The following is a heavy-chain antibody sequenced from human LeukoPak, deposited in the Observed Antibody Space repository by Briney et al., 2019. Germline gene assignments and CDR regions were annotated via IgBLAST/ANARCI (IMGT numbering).Heavy chain of an antibody. D-gene: IGHD3-22*01. CDR1: GYTFTGYY. CDR3: AREYYDSSGYYYYYYGMDV. J-gene: IGHJ6*02. CDR2: TNPNSGGT. Sequence: ASVTVSFTASGYTFTGYYMHWVRQAPGQGLEWMGWTNPNSGGTNYAQKFQGRVTMTRDTSISTAYMELSRLRSDDTAVYYCAREYYDSSGYYYYYYGMDVWGQGTTVTVSS. V-gene: IGHV1-2*02.